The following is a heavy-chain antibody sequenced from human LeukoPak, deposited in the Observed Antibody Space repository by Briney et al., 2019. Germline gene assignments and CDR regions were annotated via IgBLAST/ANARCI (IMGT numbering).Heavy chain of an antibody. D-gene: IGHD4/OR15-4a*01. CDR3: ARDYGA. CDR2: INSDGYST. Sequence: GALRLSCAASGFTFIRYWMHWVRPAPGKGLVWVSRINSDGYSTTYADSVKGRLTISRDNAKNTLYLQMNSLRADDTAVYYCARDYGAWGQGTLVTVSP. CDR1: GFTFIRYW. V-gene: IGHV3-74*01. J-gene: IGHJ5*02.